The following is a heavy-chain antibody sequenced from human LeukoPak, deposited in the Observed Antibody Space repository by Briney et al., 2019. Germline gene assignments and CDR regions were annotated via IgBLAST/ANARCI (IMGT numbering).Heavy chain of an antibody. CDR1: GFTFSNYS. J-gene: IGHJ4*02. Sequence: PGGSLRLSCAASGFTFSNYSMNWDRQAPGKGLEWVSSITSSGSYIYYADSVKGRFTISRDNARNSLYLQMNSLRAEDTAIYYCARAEALKFRDFDYWGQGTLVTVSS. CDR3: ARAEALKFRDFDY. V-gene: IGHV3-21*01. CDR2: ITSSGSYI.